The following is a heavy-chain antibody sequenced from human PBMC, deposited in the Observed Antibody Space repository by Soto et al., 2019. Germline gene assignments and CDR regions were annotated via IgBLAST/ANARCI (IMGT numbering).Heavy chain of an antibody. J-gene: IGHJ5*02. CDR1: GCTFTGYY. CDR3: ARDFGDYVLP. CDR2: INANSGDT. D-gene: IGHD4-17*01. V-gene: IGHV1-18*04. Sequence: ASVKVSCKASGCTFTGYYMHWVRQAPGQGLEWMGWINANSGDTNYAQKLQDRVTMTTDTSTSTAYMELRSLRSDDTAVYYCARDFGDYVLPWGQGTLVTVSS.